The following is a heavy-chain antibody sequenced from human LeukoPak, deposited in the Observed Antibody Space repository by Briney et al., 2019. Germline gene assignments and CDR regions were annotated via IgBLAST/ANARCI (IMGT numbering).Heavy chain of an antibody. J-gene: IGHJ4*02. CDR1: GGTFSSYA. CDR2: IIPIFGTA. V-gene: IGHV1-69*05. CDR3: ARGNGYNLYFDD. Sequence: ASVKVSCKASGGTFSSYAISWVRQAPGQGLEWMGGIIPIFGTANYAQRFQGRVTITTDESTSTAYMELSSLRSEDTAVYYCARGNGYNLYFDDWGQGTLVTVSS. D-gene: IGHD5-24*01.